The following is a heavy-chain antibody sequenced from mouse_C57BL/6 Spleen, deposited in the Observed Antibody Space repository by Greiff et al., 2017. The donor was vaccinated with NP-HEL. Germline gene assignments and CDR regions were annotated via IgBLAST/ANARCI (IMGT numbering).Heavy chain of an antibody. J-gene: IGHJ2*01. D-gene: IGHD4-1*01. CDR2: IYPGDGDT. CDR1: GYAFSSYW. Sequence: LQQSGASVKISCKASGYAFSSYWMNWVKQRPGKGLEWIGQIYPGDGDTNYNGKFKGKATLTADKSSSTAYMQLSSLTSEDSAVYFCARWELGRGFDYWGQGTTLTASS. V-gene: IGHV1-80*01. CDR3: ARWELGRGFDY.